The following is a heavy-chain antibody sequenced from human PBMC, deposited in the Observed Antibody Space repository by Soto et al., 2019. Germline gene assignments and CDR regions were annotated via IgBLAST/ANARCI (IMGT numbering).Heavy chain of an antibody. CDR1: GFTFSNAW. D-gene: IGHD2-15*01. V-gene: IGHV3-15*01. CDR2: IKSKTDGGTT. Sequence: PGGSLRLSCAASGFTFSNAWMSWVRQAPGKGLEWVGRIKSKTDGGTTDYAAPVKGRFTISRDDSKNTLYLQMNSLKTEDTAVYYCTTWPPIVVVVAATRESFFDPWGQGTLVTVSS. CDR3: TTWPPIVVVVAATRESFFDP. J-gene: IGHJ5*02.